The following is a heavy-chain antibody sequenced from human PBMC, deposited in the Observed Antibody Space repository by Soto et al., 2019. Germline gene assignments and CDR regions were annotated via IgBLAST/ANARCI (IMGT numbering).Heavy chain of an antibody. CDR2: INPNSGGT. CDR1: GYTFTGYY. CDR3: VRSGLEPRKYYYGMDV. J-gene: IGHJ6*02. Sequence: GASVKVSCKASGYTFTGYYMHWARQAPGQGLEWMGWINPNSGGTNYAQKFQGRVTMTRDTSISTAYMELSRLRSDDTAVYYCVRSGLEPRKYYYGMDVWGQGTTVTVSS. D-gene: IGHD1-1*01. V-gene: IGHV1-2*02.